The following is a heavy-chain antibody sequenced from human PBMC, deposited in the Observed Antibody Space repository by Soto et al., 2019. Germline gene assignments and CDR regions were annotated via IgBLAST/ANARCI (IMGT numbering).Heavy chain of an antibody. V-gene: IGHV3-23*01. D-gene: IGHD3-9*01. CDR3: ATDGTSYDILTGHFHYYGMDV. CDR1: GFTFSNYA. Sequence: GGSLRLSCAASGFTFSNYAVTWVRQAPGKGLEWVSTISGSGGSTYYADSVKGRFTISRDNSKNTLYLQMNSLRAEETAVYYCATDGTSYDILTGHFHYYGMDVWGQGTTVTVSS. CDR2: ISGSGGST. J-gene: IGHJ6*02.